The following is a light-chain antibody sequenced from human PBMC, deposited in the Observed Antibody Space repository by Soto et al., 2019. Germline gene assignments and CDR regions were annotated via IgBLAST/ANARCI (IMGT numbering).Light chain of an antibody. Sequence: LAQPPSASGSPGQSVTISCTGTSSDVGGYDYVSWYQQHPGKAPKLMIYEVTIRPSGVSDRFSGSKSGNTASLTVSGLQAEDEADYYCSSYTGGNPSYVFGTGTKVTVL. CDR3: SSYTGGNPSYV. V-gene: IGLV2-8*01. J-gene: IGLJ1*01. CDR1: SSDVGGYDY. CDR2: EVT.